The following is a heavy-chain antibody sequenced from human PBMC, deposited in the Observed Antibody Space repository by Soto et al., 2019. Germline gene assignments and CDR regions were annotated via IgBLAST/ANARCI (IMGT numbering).Heavy chain of an antibody. Sequence: EASVKVSCKASGYTFTSYAMHWVRQAPGQRLEWMGWINAGNGNTNYAQKLQGRVTMTTDTSTSTAYMELRSLRSDDTAVYYCARDTAAALYGMDVWGQGTTVAVSS. CDR2: INAGNGNT. CDR3: ARDTAAALYGMDV. CDR1: GYTFTSYA. J-gene: IGHJ6*02. D-gene: IGHD6-13*01. V-gene: IGHV1-3*01.